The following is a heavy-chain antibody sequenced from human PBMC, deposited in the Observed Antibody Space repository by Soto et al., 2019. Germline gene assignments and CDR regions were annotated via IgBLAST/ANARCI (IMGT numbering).Heavy chain of an antibody. Sequence: SETLSLTCTFSGCTISSYYWSWIRQPPGKGLEWIGYIYYSGSTNYNPSLKSRVTISVDTSKNQFSLKLSSVTAADTAVYYCARGYGSGSYLTGRQVWGFDPWGQGTLVTVSS. J-gene: IGHJ5*02. CDR1: GCTISSYY. CDR3: ARGYGSGSYLTGRQVWGFDP. V-gene: IGHV4-59*01. CDR2: IYYSGST. D-gene: IGHD3-10*01.